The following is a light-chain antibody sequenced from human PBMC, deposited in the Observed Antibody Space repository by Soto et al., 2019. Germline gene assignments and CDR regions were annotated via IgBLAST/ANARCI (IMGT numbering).Light chain of an antibody. Sequence: EIVMTQTPATLSVSPGEKATLSCRASQTINANLAWYQQKPGQAPRLLIHGASTRATGIPARFSGSGSGTEFTLTISSLQSEDFAVYYCQQYNNWPLTFGGGTRWIS. CDR1: QTINAN. CDR3: QQYNNWPLT. CDR2: GAS. J-gene: IGKJ4*01. V-gene: IGKV3-15*01.